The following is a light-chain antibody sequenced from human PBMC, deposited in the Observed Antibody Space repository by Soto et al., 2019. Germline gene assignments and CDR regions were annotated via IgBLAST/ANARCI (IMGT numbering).Light chain of an antibody. J-gene: IGKJ4*02. V-gene: IGKV3-11*01. CDR1: ERIYSAY. CDR2: EAL. CDR3: QQRNNWPLT. Sequence: EVVLTQSPGTLSLSRGERATLSCRASERIYSAYLAWYQQKPGQAPRLLIYEALNRATGIPARFSGSGSGTDFTLTISSLEPEDFAVYYCQQRNNWPLTFGGGTKVDIK.